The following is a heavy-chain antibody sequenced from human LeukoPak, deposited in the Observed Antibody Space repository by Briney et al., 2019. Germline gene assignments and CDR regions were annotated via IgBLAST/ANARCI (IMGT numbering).Heavy chain of an antibody. CDR1: GYTFTCYG. J-gene: IGHJ3*02. CDR3: ARDHPLRSMCCFRDAFDI. V-gene: IGHV1-18*01. D-gene: IGHD2-15*01. CDR2: ISAYNGNT. Sequence: ASVKVSCKASGYTFTCYGISWVRQAPGQGLEWMGWISAYNGNTNYAQKLQGRVTMTTDTSTSTAYMELRSLRSDDTAVYYCARDHPLRSMCCFRDAFDIWGHRTMVTVSS.